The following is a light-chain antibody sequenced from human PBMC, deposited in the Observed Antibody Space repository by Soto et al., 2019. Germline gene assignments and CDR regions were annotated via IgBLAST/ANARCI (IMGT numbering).Light chain of an antibody. J-gene: IGKJ3*01. CDR1: HGVSGW. CDR2: TVT. CDR3: QQGKTFPFT. V-gene: IGKV1-12*01. Sequence: IQMTQSPSSVSASVGDPVTLSCQTSHGVSGWLACYQQKPGKAPTLLIYTVTNLQSGVPSRFSGSGSGTTVTLTSTILQPEDFATYFCQQGKTFPFTFGPGTKVEVK.